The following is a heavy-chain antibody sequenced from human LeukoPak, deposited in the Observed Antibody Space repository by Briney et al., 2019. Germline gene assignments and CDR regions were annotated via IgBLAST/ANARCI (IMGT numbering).Heavy chain of an antibody. J-gene: IGHJ4*02. V-gene: IGHV4-4*02. CDR1: GGSISNTIW. CDR2: VNLQGST. CDR3: AREGGPYRPLDY. Sequence: PSGTLSLTCGVSGGSISNTIWWTWFRQPPGKGLEWIGEVNLQGSTNYNPSLKSRVAISVDMSENHISLKLTSVTAADTAVYYCAREGGPYRPLDYSGQGTLVTVAS.